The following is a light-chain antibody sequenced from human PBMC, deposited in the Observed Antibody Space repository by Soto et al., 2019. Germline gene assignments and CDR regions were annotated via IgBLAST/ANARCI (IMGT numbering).Light chain of an antibody. CDR1: QSVSNNY. Sequence: EIVLTQSPGTLSLSPGERATLSCRASQSVSNNYLAWYQQKPGQAPRLVIYDIFTRATGVPTRISGSGSGTEFTLTISCLQSEDFATYYCQQYYSYPQTFGQGTKVDIK. CDR2: DIF. V-gene: IGKV3-20*01. J-gene: IGKJ1*01. CDR3: QQYYSYPQT.